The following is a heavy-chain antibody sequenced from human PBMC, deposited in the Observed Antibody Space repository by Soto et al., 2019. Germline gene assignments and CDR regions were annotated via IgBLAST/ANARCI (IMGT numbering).Heavy chain of an antibody. V-gene: IGHV4-59*08. CDR2: IYYTGST. J-gene: IGHJ4*02. D-gene: IGHD3-10*01. CDR3: ARHNYGSGSTYFDY. Sequence: SETLSLTCTVSGGSISTYYWSWIRQPPGKGLEWIGYIYYTGSTNYNPSLKSRVTISVDTSKNQFSLKLNSMTAADTAVYYCARHNYGSGSTYFDYWGQGTLVTVSS. CDR1: GGSISTYY.